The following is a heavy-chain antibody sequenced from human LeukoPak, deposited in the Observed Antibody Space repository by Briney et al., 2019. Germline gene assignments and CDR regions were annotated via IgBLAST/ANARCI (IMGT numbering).Heavy chain of an antibody. V-gene: IGHV4-34*01. D-gene: IGHD3-22*01. Sequence: PSETLSLTCAVYGGSFSGYYWTWIRQTPEEGLEWIGEMNPSGSTSYNPSLKSRVTISVDTSKTQFSVELRSVTAADTAVYYCARGRQDVTMIVVVMTAVSYYLDDWGKGTTVTVS. CDR3: ARGRQDVTMIVVVMTAVSYYLDD. CDR2: MNPSGST. CDR1: GGSFSGYY. J-gene: IGHJ6*03.